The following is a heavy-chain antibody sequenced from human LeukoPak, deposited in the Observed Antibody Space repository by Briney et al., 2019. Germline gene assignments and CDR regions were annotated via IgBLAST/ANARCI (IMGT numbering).Heavy chain of an antibody. V-gene: IGHV3-21*01. CDR1: GFTFSSYS. CDR3: SSKYSSGWYVY. Sequence: GGSLRLSCAASGFTFSSYSMNWVRQAPGKGLEWVSSISSSSSYIYYADSVKGRFTISRDNAKNSLYLQMNSLRAEDTAVYYCSSKYSSGWYVYWGQGTLVTVSS. J-gene: IGHJ4*02. D-gene: IGHD6-19*01. CDR2: ISSSSSYI.